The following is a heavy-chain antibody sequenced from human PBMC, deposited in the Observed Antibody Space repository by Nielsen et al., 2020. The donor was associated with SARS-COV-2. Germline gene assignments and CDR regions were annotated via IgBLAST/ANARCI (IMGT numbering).Heavy chain of an antibody. D-gene: IGHD3-3*01. CDR2: ISSSSSYI. J-gene: IGHJ3*02. V-gene: IGHV3-21*01. Sequence: GESLKISCAASGFTFSSYSMNWVRQAPGKGLEWVSSISSSSSYIYYADSVKGRFTISRDNAKNSLYLQMNSLRAEDTAVYCCARVLSYTFDIWGQGTMVTVSS. CDR3: ARVLSYTFDI. CDR1: GFTFSSYS.